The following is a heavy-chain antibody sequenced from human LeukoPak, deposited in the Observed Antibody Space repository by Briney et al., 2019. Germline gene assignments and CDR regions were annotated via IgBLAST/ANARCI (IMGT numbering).Heavy chain of an antibody. CDR2: INPNGGGT. D-gene: IGHD3-22*01. Sequence: ASVKVSCKASGYTFTGYYMHWVRQAPGQGLEWMGWINPNGGGTNYAQKFRGRVTMTRDTSISTAYMELSRLRSDDTAVYYCARVPYYYDSSESAFDIWGQGTMVTVSS. V-gene: IGHV1-2*02. CDR3: ARVPYYYDSSESAFDI. J-gene: IGHJ3*02. CDR1: GYTFTGYY.